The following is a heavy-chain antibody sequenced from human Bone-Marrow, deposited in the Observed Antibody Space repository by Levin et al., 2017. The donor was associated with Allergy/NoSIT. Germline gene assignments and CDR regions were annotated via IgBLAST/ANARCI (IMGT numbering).Heavy chain of an antibody. CDR3: ARDMDLTLVVANFDF. V-gene: IGHV3-23*01. D-gene: IGHD2-15*01. Sequence: PGGSLRLSCAVSGFTFSSYVMNWVRQAPGKGLEWVSNIRESGDITYYADSVKGRFTISRDNSKSTLYLEMNSLRVEDTAVYYCARDMDLTLVVANFDFWGQGTLVTVSS. CDR1: GFTFSSYV. CDR2: IRESGDIT. J-gene: IGHJ4*02.